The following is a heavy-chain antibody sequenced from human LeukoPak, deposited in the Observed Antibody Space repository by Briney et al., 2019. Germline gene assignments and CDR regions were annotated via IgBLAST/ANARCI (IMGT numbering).Heavy chain of an antibody. J-gene: IGHJ4*02. Sequence: GGSLRLSCAASGFTFSSHGMHWVRQAPGKGLEWVAVIWYDGSNRYYADSVKGRFIISRDNSKNTLYLQMNSLRAEDTAIYYCARDTKSVAADFWGQGAVVTVSS. D-gene: IGHD6-19*01. CDR2: IWYDGSNR. CDR3: ARDTKSVAADF. V-gene: IGHV3-33*01. CDR1: GFTFSSHG.